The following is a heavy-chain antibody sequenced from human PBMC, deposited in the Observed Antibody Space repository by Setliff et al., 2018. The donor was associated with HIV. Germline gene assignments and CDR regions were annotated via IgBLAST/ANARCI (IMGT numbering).Heavy chain of an antibody. D-gene: IGHD3-3*01. CDR3: ARSLSDLRTVFDI. J-gene: IGHJ3*02. Sequence: PSETLSLTCTVSGGSINNYYWSWIRQPPGKGLEWIGFIYYSGSTNYNPSLKSRVTISVDTSTNQFSLKLTSVTAADTAVYYCARSLSDLRTVFDIWGQGTMVTVSS. CDR1: GGSINNYY. CDR2: IYYSGST. V-gene: IGHV4-59*12.